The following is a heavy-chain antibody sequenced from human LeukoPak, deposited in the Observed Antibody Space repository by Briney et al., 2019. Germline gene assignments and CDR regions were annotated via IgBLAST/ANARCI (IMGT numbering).Heavy chain of an antibody. CDR1: GLTVTSYS. D-gene: IGHD3-9*01. CDR3: ARDQEARYYDILTGYYTTPYYIGV. CDR2: LSNSSTYI. J-gene: IGHJ6*03. V-gene: IGHV3-21*01. Sequence: PGGSLRLYCAASGLTVTSYSMKWDRPAQGRGLMGVSSLSNSSTYIDYADPGKGAFTVSRDNAKNYLYLQMNSLRASDTAAYYCARDQEARYYDILTGYYTTPYYIGVWGKGTTVTVSS.